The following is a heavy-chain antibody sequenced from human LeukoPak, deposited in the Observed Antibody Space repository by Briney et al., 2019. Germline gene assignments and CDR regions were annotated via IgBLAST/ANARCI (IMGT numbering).Heavy chain of an antibody. CDR3: ARGRWYYDFWSGYQNWFVP. V-gene: IGHV1-8*01. Sequence: GASVKVSCKASGYTFTNYDINWVRQATGQGLEWLGWMNPNSGNTGYAQKFQGRVTMTRNTSISTAYMELSSLRSEDTAVYYCARGRWYYDFWSGYQNWFVPWGQGTLVTASS. CDR1: GYTFTNYD. CDR2: MNPNSGNT. D-gene: IGHD3-3*01. J-gene: IGHJ5*02.